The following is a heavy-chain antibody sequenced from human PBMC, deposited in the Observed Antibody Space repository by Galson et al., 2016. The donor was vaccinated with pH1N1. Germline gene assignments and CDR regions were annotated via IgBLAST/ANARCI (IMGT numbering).Heavy chain of an antibody. J-gene: IGHJ3*01. V-gene: IGHV3-7*01. Sequence: SLRLSCAASGFTFSSYWMTWVRQAPGKGLEWVANINQDGSEIYYVDSVKGRFTMSRDNAKNSLHLQMNSLRAEDTAVYYCARAIAAAGSAWGQGTLVTVSS. CDR2: INQDGSEI. CDR3: ARAIAAAGSA. CDR1: GFTFSSYW. D-gene: IGHD6-13*01.